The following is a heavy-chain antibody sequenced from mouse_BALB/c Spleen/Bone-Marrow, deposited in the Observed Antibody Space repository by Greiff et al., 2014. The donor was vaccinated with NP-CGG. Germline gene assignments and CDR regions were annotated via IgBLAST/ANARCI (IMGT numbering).Heavy chain of an antibody. CDR2: VDPFNGGT. V-gene: IGHV1S135*01. J-gene: IGHJ1*01. CDR1: GYSFTSYY. D-gene: IGHD6-2*01. Sequence: VQLQQSGPELMKPRASVKISCKASGYSFTSYYMHWVKQSHGKSLEWIGYVDPFNGGTSYNQKFKGKATLTVDKSSSTAYMHLSSLTSEDSAVYYCAPLSRYFDVWGAGTTVTVSS. CDR3: APLSRYFDV.